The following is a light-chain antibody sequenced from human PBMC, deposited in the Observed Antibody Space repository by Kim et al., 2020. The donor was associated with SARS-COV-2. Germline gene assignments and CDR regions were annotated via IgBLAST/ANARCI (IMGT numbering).Light chain of an antibody. CDR3: QQRSNT. CDR1: QSVSSY. Sequence: ATLSLSPGGRATLSCRASQSVSSYLAWYQQKPGQAPRLLIYDASNRATGIPARFNGSGSGTDFTLTISSLEPEDFALYYCQQRSNTFGQGTKLEI. V-gene: IGKV3-11*01. J-gene: IGKJ2*01. CDR2: DAS.